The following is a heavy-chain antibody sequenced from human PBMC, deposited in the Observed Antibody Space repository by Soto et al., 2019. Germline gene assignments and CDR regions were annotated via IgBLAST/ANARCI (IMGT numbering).Heavy chain of an antibody. Sequence: PGESLKISCKGSGYSFAGYWITWVRQKPGKGLEWMGRIDPSDSQTYYSPSFRGHVTVSATKSITTVFLQWSSLRASDTAMYYCARQIYDSDTGPNFQYYFDSWGQGTPVTVSS. J-gene: IGHJ4*02. V-gene: IGHV5-10-1*01. CDR1: GYSFAGYW. CDR2: IDPSDSQT. D-gene: IGHD3-22*01. CDR3: ARQIYDSDTGPNFQYYFDS.